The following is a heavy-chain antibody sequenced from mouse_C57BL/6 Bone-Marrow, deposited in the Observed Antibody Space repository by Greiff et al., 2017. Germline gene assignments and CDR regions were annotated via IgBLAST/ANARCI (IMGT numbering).Heavy chain of an antibody. J-gene: IGHJ2*01. Sequence: QVQLQQPGAELVKPGASVKLSCKASGYTFTSYWMHWVKQRPGQGLEWIGMIHPKSGSTNYNEKFKSKATLTVDKSSSTAYMQLSSLTSEDSAVYYCARITTVLGGKNWGQGTTLTVSS. CDR1: GYTFTSYW. V-gene: IGHV1-64*01. D-gene: IGHD1-1*01. CDR3: ARITTVLGGKN. CDR2: IHPKSGST.